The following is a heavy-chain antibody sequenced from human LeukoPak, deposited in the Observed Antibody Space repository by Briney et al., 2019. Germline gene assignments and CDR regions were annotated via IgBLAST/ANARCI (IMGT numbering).Heavy chain of an antibody. Sequence: SETLSLXCTVSGDSISSSSYYWGWIRQPPGKGLEWIGSIYYSGSTYYNPSLKSRVTISVDTSKNQFSLKLSSVTAADTTVYYCARLYDSSGYYYSYYFDYWGQGTLVTVSS. CDR2: IYYSGST. CDR3: ARLYDSSGYYYSYYFDY. CDR1: GDSISSSSYY. J-gene: IGHJ4*02. V-gene: IGHV4-39*01. D-gene: IGHD3-22*01.